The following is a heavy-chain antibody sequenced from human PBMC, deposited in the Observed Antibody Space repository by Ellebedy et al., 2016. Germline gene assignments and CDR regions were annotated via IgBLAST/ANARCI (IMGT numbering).Heavy chain of an antibody. CDR2: LSTIGNTI. D-gene: IGHD5-12*01. V-gene: IGHV3-48*01. Sequence: GESLKISXAASGFSFSDYAMNWVRQAPGRGLAWLSYLSTIGNTIYYADSVRGRFTISRDIGQRSLYLQMNSLGAEDTAVYYCARKAKATHDFDYWGQGTLVTVSS. J-gene: IGHJ4*02. CDR3: ARKAKATHDFDY. CDR1: GFSFSDYA.